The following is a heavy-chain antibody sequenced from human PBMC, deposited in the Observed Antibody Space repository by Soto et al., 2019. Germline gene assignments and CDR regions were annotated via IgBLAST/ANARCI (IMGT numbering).Heavy chain of an antibody. D-gene: IGHD1-1*01. Sequence: GGSLRLSCAASRFTFRTSWMHWVRQAPGQGLVWVARMNSDGSTISYADSVKGRFTISRDNAKNTLFLQMNSLRVEDTALYYCASQLLYGYWGQGTLVTVSS. CDR2: MNSDGSTI. CDR1: RFTFRTSW. CDR3: ASQLLYGY. J-gene: IGHJ4*02. V-gene: IGHV3-74*01.